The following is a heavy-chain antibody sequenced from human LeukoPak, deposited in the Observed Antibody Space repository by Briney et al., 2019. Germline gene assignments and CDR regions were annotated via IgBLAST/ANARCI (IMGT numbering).Heavy chain of an antibody. CDR1: GYTFTSYG. CDR2: ISAYNGNT. CDR3: ARDREWELPPYDAFDI. V-gene: IGHV1-18*01. J-gene: IGHJ3*02. D-gene: IGHD1-26*01. Sequence: ASVKVSCKASGYTFTSYGISWVRQAPGQGLEWMGWISAYNGNTNYAQKLQGRVTMTTDTSTSTAYMELRSLRSDDTAVYYCARDREWELPPYDAFDIWGQGTMVTVSS.